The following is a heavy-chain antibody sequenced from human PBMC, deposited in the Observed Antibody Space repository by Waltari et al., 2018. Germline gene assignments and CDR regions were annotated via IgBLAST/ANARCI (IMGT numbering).Heavy chain of an antibody. V-gene: IGHV3-20*04. J-gene: IGHJ4*02. CDR1: GFNFYDYG. CDR3: ARIQFYDNNDYRYFDY. Sequence: EVHLVDSGGGVVRPGGSLRLSCVASGFNFYDYGMSWVRQVPGKGVGWVSGITLDGGDTGYADFVKGRFTISRDNAKNSLFLQMDSLRAEDTALYFCARIQFYDNNDYRYFDYWGQGTLVTVSS. CDR2: ITLDGGDT. D-gene: IGHD3-22*01.